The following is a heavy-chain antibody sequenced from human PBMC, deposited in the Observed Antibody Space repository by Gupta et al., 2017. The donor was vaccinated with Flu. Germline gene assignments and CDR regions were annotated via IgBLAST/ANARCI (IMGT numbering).Heavy chain of an antibody. CDR3: VPPYGTGTSCLEGFDY. Sequence: EVQLVESGGGLVQPGGSLKLSCAASGFSFSDSAIDWVRQTSGKGLEWVGRIRSKVNSYATTYATSVKGRFTISRDDSKNTAYLQMNSLKTDDTAIYYCVPPYGTGTSCLEGFDYWGQGTLVTVSS. D-gene: IGHD2-2*01. V-gene: IGHV3-73*02. J-gene: IGHJ4*02. CDR2: IRSKVNSYAT. CDR1: GFSFSDSA.